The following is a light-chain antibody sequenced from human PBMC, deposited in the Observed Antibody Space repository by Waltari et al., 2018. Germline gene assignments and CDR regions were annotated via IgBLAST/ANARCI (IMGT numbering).Light chain of an antibody. CDR3: QQYYRVPFT. Sequence: DIVMTQSPDSLTVSLGERATINCKSSQSVINSADNKNKLAWYQQKAGQPPKLLIYWASTRESGVPDRFSGSGSGTDFTLTISSLQAEDVAVYYCQQYYRVPFTFGPGTKVDI. CDR2: WAS. J-gene: IGKJ3*01. V-gene: IGKV4-1*01. CDR1: QSVINSADNKNK.